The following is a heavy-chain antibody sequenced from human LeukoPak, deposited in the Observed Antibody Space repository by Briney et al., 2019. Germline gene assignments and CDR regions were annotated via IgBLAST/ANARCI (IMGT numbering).Heavy chain of an antibody. CDR2: MDTDGRTT. Sequence: GGPLRLSCVVSVFSFGNFWMHCVRQVPGKGLVWVARMDTDGRTTDYADSVKGRFTISRDNARNTLYLQMRSLRADDTALYYCATDVTGSEDRWGQGTLVTVSS. J-gene: IGHJ5*02. D-gene: IGHD6-25*01. CDR3: ATDVTGSEDR. V-gene: IGHV3-74*01. CDR1: VFSFGNFW.